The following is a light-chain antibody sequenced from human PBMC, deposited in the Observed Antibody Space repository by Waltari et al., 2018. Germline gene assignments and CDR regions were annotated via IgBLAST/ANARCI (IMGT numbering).Light chain of an antibody. V-gene: IGLV2-11*01. CDR2: DVN. CDR1: SSDIGAYNY. Sequence: QAALTQPPSVSGSPGQSVTIPCTGTSSDIGAYNYVSWYQQHPDKAPKLMIYDVNKRPSGVSDRFSGSKSGNTASLTISGLQAEDEADYYCSSYAGSNTGLFGGGTRLTVL. CDR3: SSYAGSNTGL. J-gene: IGLJ2*01.